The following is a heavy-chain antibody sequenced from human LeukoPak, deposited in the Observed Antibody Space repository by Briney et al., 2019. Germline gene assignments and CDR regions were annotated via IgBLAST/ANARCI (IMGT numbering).Heavy chain of an antibody. CDR2: ISYSGNT. J-gene: IGHJ4*02. D-gene: IGHD6-25*01. CDR3: AREVSGGFDY. Sequence: SETLSLTCTVSGGSISSYYWSWIRQPPGKGLECIGYISYSGNTNYNPSLKSRVTISVDTSKNQFSLKLSSVTAADTAVYYCAREVSGGFDYWGQGTLVTVSS. CDR1: GGSISSYY. V-gene: IGHV4-59*01.